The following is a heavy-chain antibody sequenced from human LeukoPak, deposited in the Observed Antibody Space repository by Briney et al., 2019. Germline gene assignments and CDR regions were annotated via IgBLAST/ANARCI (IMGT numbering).Heavy chain of an antibody. D-gene: IGHD6-6*01. Sequence: SETLSLTCAVYGGSFSGYYWSCIRQPPGKGLEWIGEINHSGSTNYNPSLKSRVTISVDTSKNQFSLKLSSVTAADTAVYYCARGLSSDYWGQGTLVTVSS. CDR3: ARGLSSDY. CDR2: INHSGST. V-gene: IGHV4-34*01. J-gene: IGHJ4*02. CDR1: GGSFSGYY.